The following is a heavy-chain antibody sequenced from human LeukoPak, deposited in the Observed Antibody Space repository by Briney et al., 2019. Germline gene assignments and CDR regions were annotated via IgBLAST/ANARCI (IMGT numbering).Heavy chain of an antibody. V-gene: IGHV1-2*02. CDR1: GYTFTGYY. J-gene: IGHJ4*02. Sequence: ASVKVSCKASGYTFTGYYMHWVRQAPGQGLEWMGWINPNSGGTNYAQKFQGRVTMTRDTSISTAYMELSRLRSDDTAVYYCARALFGYGDYGVVHTGFDYWGQGTLVTVSS. CDR3: ARALFGYGDYGVVHTGFDY. CDR2: INPNSGGT. D-gene: IGHD4-17*01.